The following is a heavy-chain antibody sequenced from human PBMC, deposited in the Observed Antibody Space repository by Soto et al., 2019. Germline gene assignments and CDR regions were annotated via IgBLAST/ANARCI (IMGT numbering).Heavy chain of an antibody. CDR3: AKLGLITGVYYSYYMDV. V-gene: IGHV5-51*01. D-gene: IGHD3-16*01. J-gene: IGHJ6*03. CDR2: IYPGGSDI. CDR1: GYSFTRYW. Sequence: GESLKISCKGSGYSFTRYWIGWVRQMPGKGLEWMGIIYPGGSDIRYSPSFQGQVTISADRSISTAYLQWSSLKASDTAMYYCAKLGLITGVYYSYYMDVWGKGTTVTVSS.